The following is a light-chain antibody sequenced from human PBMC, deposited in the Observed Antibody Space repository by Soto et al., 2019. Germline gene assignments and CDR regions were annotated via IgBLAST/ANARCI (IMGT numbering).Light chain of an antibody. CDR1: QSLLYSSNNENY. J-gene: IGKJ2*01. CDR2: RAY. CDR3: QQYYSTPRT. V-gene: IGKV4-1*01. Sequence: DIVMIQSPDSLAVSRVERATINCKSSQSLLYSSNNENYLAWYQQKPGQPPKLLMYRAYTQESEVPDRFSGSGSRTDFTLTISSLQAEDVAVYYCQQYYSTPRTFGQGTKLEIK.